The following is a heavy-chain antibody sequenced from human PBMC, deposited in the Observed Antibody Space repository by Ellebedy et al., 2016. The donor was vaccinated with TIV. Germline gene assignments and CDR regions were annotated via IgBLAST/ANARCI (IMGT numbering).Heavy chain of an antibody. CDR2: ISFDGMSR. V-gene: IGHV3-30*03. D-gene: IGHD6-19*01. CDR1: GFTFTTYG. J-gene: IGHJ3*01. CDR3: ARDRKQRLVDASDV. Sequence: PGGSLRLSCAASGFTFTTYGMHWVRQAPGKGLEWVAYISFDGMSRYYSDSVKGRFAISRDDSKNTVYLQMDSLRVEDSAIYYCARDRKQRLVDASDVWGQGTMVTVSS.